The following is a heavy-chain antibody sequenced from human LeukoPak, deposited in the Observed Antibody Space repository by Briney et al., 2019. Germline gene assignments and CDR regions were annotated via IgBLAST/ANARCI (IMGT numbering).Heavy chain of an antibody. Sequence: SETLSLTCTVSGASISSTSYYWGWIRQPPGKGLEWIGSTYYRGTTYYNPSLKSRVTISVDTSKNQFSLQLSSVTAADTAVYYCAGVVVPAAGSYMYYFDYWGQGTLVTVSS. J-gene: IGHJ4*02. CDR1: GASISSTSYY. D-gene: IGHD2-2*01. CDR3: AGVVVPAAGSYMYYFDY. CDR2: TYYRGTT. V-gene: IGHV4-39*07.